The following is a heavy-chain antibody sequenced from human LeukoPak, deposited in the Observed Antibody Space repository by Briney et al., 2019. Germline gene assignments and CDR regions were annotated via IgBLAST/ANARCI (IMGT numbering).Heavy chain of an antibody. J-gene: IGHJ4*02. CDR1: GFTFNTYW. CDR3: TRGDYGSGSYYSY. D-gene: IGHD3-10*01. CDR2: INNDGSST. V-gene: IGHV3-74*01. Sequence: GGSLRLSCAASGFTFNTYWMHWVRQAPGKGLVWVSRINNDGSSTRYADSVKGRFTISRDNAKNTLYLQMNSLRAEDTAMYYCTRGDYGSGSYYSYWGQGTLVTVSS.